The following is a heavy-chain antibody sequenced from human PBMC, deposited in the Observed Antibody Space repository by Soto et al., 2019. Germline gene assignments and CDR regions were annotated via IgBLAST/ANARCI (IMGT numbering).Heavy chain of an antibody. CDR3: TTIANIAAAGSFDY. Sequence: EVQLVESGGGLVKPGGSLRLSCAAFGFTFNNAWMSWVRQAPGKGLQWVGRIKSKTDGGTTDYAAPVKGRFTISRDDSKNTLYLKMNSLKTADKAVYYCTTIANIAAAGSFDYWGQGTLVTVSS. J-gene: IGHJ4*02. D-gene: IGHD6-13*01. CDR2: IKSKTDGGTT. V-gene: IGHV3-15*01. CDR1: GFTFNNAW.